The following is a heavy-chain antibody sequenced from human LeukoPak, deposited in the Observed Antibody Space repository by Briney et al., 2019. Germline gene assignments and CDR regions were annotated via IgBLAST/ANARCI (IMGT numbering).Heavy chain of an antibody. D-gene: IGHD5-18*01. CDR2: ISGSGGST. Sequence: PGGSLRLSCAASGFTFSSYAMSWVRQAPGKGLEWVSAISGSGGSTYYADSVKGRFTISRDNSKNTLYLQMNSLRAEDTAVYYCARDPRYSYGYGVPIDYWGQGTLVTVSS. CDR3: ARDPRYSYGYGVPIDY. V-gene: IGHV3-23*01. CDR1: GFTFSSYA. J-gene: IGHJ4*02.